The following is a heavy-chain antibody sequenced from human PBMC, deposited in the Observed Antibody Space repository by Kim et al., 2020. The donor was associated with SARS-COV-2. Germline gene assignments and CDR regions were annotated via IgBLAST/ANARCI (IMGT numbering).Heavy chain of an antibody. CDR3: AHSYYYGSGWIYFDY. V-gene: IGHV2-5*01. Sequence: PSLKSRLTITKDTSKNQVVLTMTNMDPVDTATYYCAHSYYYGSGWIYFDYWGQGTLVTVSS. J-gene: IGHJ4*02. D-gene: IGHD3-10*01.